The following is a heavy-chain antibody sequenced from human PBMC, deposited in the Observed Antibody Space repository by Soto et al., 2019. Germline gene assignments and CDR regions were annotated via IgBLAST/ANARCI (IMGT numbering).Heavy chain of an antibody. CDR2: ISYDGSNK. CDR1: GFTFSSYG. V-gene: IGHV3-30*18. D-gene: IGHD3-3*01. Sequence: GGSLRLSCAASGFTFSSYGMHWVRQAPGKGLGGVAVISYDGSNKYYADSVKGRFTISRDNSKNTLYLQMNSLRAEDTAVYYCAKDDFWSVKNQYYYYYYGMDVWGQGTTVTVSS. CDR3: AKDDFWSVKNQYYYYYYGMDV. J-gene: IGHJ6*02.